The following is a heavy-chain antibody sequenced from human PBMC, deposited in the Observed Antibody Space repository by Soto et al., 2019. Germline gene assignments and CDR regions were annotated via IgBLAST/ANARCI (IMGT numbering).Heavy chain of an antibody. CDR3: ARGGTTGGLDV. J-gene: IGHJ4*02. CDR1: GFTFRSYV. D-gene: IGHD3-16*01. Sequence: QVQLVESGGGVVQPGTSLRLSCVGSGFTFRSYVIHWVRQAPGKGLEWVALTSYDGTNTYYGDSVKGRFTISRDNSKNTVDLQMDSLRLEDTSLYYCARGGTTGGLDVWGPGTLVSVSS. CDR2: TSYDGTNT. V-gene: IGHV3-30*19.